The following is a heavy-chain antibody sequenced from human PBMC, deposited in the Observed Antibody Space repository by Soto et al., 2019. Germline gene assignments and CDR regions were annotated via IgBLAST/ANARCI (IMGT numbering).Heavy chain of an antibody. Sequence: SGTLSLTCTVSGGSISSGDYYWSWIRQPPGKGLEWIGCIYYSGSTYYNPSLKSRVSISIDTSKNQFSLKLSSVTAADTAIYYCARSLITIYGVSQKNNWFDPWGQGTLVTVSS. D-gene: IGHD3-3*01. CDR2: IYYSGST. V-gene: IGHV4-30-4*01. CDR3: ARSLITIYGVSQKNNWFDP. J-gene: IGHJ5*02. CDR1: GGSISSGDYY.